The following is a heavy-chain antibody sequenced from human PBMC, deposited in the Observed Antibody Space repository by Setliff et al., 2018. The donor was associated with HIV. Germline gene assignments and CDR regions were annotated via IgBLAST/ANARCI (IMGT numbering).Heavy chain of an antibody. CDR3: ARGEFYCGTDCYWSSFDY. Sequence: SETLSLTCTVSGASISRGNYYWTWIRQRPGKGLEWIAFIYYSGSTNYNPSLRSRVTISVYTSKNHFSLRLSSVTAADAAVYYCARGEFYCGTDCYWSSFDYWGQGILVTVSS. V-gene: IGHV4-61*01. J-gene: IGHJ4*02. CDR2: IYYSGST. D-gene: IGHD2-21*02. CDR1: GASISRGNYY.